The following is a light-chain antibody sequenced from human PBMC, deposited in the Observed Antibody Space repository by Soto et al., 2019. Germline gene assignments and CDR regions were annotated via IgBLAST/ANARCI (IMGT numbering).Light chain of an antibody. CDR2: AAS. Sequence: QLPQSPSSLSASVGARSTLTCRASQGISSNLAWYQQKPGKAPKLLIYAASSLQSGVPSRFSGSGSGTDFTLTISSLQPEDFATYYCQQSYSTWTVGKGTKVDIK. CDR1: QGISSN. V-gene: IGKV1-39*01. J-gene: IGKJ1*01. CDR3: QQSYSTWT.